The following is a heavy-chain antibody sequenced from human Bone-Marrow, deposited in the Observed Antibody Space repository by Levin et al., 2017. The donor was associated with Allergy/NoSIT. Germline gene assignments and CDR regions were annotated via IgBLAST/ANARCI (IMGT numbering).Heavy chain of an antibody. Sequence: GGSLRLSCAGSGFTFDEHGMSWVRQVPGKGLEWVSGINSEGSRTDYADSVKGRFTISRDNVKNSLYLQMNSLRAEDTASYYCARECPIRSRGPLLYWGQGVLVTISS. D-gene: IGHD1-26*01. CDR1: GFTFDEHG. V-gene: IGHV3-20*04. CDR2: INSEGSRT. J-gene: IGHJ4*02. CDR3: ARECPIRSRGPLLY.